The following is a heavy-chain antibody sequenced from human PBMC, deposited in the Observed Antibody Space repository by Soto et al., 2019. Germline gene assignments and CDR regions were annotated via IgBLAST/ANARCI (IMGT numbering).Heavy chain of an antibody. Sequence: LGGSLRLSCAASGFTVSSNYMSWVRQAPGKGLEWVSVIYSGGSTYYADSVKGRLTISRDNSKNTLYLQMNSLRAEDTAVYYCARAHSSGWYLDYWGQGTLVTVSS. CDR2: IYSGGST. J-gene: IGHJ4*02. CDR1: GFTVSSNY. D-gene: IGHD6-19*01. V-gene: IGHV3-53*01. CDR3: ARAHSSGWYLDY.